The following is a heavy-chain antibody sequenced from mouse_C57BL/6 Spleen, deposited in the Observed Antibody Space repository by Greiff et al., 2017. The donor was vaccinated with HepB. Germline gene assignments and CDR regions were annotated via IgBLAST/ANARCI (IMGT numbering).Heavy chain of an antibody. CDR2: IYPSDSET. V-gene: IGHV1-61*01. J-gene: IGHJ4*01. Sequence: QVQLQQPGAELVRPGSSVKLSCKASGYTFTSYWMDWVKQRPGQGLEWIGNIYPSDSETHYNQKFKDKATLTVDKSSSTAYMQLSSLTSEDSAVYYCASGSTTVVPYYAMDYWGQGTSVTVSS. CDR3: ASGSTTVVPYYAMDY. CDR1: GYTFTSYW. D-gene: IGHD1-1*01.